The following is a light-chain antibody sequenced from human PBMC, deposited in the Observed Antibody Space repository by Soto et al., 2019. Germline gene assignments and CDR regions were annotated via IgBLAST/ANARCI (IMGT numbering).Light chain of an antibody. CDR3: QNYEDLPT. Sequence: DIQMTQSPSSLSASVGDRVTITCQASHNINNYLNWYQQKPGRAPKLLIYDASNLEAGVASRFRGSGSGTDFTFTISRLQPEDMATYYCQNYEDLPTFGQGTRLEIK. J-gene: IGKJ5*01. V-gene: IGKV1-33*01. CDR2: DAS. CDR1: HNINNY.